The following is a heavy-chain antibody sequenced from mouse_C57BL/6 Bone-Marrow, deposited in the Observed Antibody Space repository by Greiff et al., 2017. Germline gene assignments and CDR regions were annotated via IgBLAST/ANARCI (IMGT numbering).Heavy chain of an antibody. V-gene: IGHV14-2*01. CDR1: GFNIKDYY. J-gene: IGHJ1*03. CDR3: ARGYGSSYWYFDV. Sequence: EVQLVESGAELVKPGASVKLSCTASGFNIKDYYMHWVKQRTEQGLEWIGRIDPEDGETKYAPKFLGKATITADTSSNTAYLQRSSLTSEDTAVYYCARGYGSSYWYFDVWGTGTTVTVSS. CDR2: IDPEDGET. D-gene: IGHD1-1*01.